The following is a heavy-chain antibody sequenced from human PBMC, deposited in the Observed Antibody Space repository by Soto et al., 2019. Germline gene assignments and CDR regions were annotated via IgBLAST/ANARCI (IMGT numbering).Heavy chain of an antibody. Sequence: ASVKVSCKASGYTFTSDGISWVRQAPGQGLEWMGWISAYNGNTNYAQKLQGRVTMTTDTSTSTAYMELRSLRSDDTAVYYCAVDWGSYSPFDYWGQGTLVTVSS. D-gene: IGHD3-16*01. CDR2: ISAYNGNT. J-gene: IGHJ4*02. CDR1: GYTFTSDG. CDR3: AVDWGSYSPFDY. V-gene: IGHV1-18*01.